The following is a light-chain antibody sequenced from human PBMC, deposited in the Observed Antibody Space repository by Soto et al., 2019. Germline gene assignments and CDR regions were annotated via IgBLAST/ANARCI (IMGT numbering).Light chain of an antibody. CDR2: GAS. Sequence: EIVLTQSPGTLSLSPGERATLSCRASQTVSSSYLAWFQQKPGQAPRLLIYGASYRATGIPDRFSGSGSGTDFTLTISRLEPEDFATYYCLQHNSYPYTFGQGTKLEIK. J-gene: IGKJ2*01. V-gene: IGKV3-20*01. CDR3: LQHNSYPYT. CDR1: QTVSSSY.